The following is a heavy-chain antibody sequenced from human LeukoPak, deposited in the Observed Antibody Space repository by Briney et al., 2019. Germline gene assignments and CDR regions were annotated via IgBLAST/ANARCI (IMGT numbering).Heavy chain of an antibody. CDR1: GGSISSDDYS. CDR2: LYYSGIT. CDR3: ARLWSTDCSGGSCPHQPNS. V-gene: IGHV4-30-2*03. Sequence: SQTLSLTCTVSGGSISSDDYSWSWIRQPPGKGLEWIGYLYYSGITFYNPSLRSRVTISVDTSKNQFPLKLRSVTAADTAMYYCARLWSTDCSGGSCPHQPNSWGQGTLVTVSS. D-gene: IGHD2-15*01. J-gene: IGHJ4*02.